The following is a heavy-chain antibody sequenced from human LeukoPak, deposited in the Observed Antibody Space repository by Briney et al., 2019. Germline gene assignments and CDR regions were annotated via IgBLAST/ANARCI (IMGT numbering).Heavy chain of an antibody. CDR3: ARIMGRGYCISASCRGDWFDP. CDR2: IYHGGST. V-gene: IGHV4-4*02. CDR1: GGSISSSNW. Sequence: SETLSLTCAVSGGSISSSNWWSWVRQPPGKGLEWIGAIYHGGSTNYNPSLKSRVTISVDKSKNHFSLKLSSVTAADTAVYYCARIMGRGYCISASCRGDWFDPWGQGTLVTVSS. J-gene: IGHJ5*02. D-gene: IGHD2-2*01.